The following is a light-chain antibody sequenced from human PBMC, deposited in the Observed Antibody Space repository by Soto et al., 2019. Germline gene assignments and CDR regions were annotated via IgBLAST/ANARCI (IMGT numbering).Light chain of an antibody. CDR3: CSYAGDLAL. CDR1: SSDVGGYDF. Sequence: QSALTQPRSVSGPPGQSVTISCTGTSSDVGGYDFVSWYQQHPGKAPKLMISDVSKRPSGVPDRFSGSKSGNTASLTISGLQAEDEADYYCCSYAGDLALFGGGTKVTVL. J-gene: IGLJ2*01. V-gene: IGLV2-11*01. CDR2: DVS.